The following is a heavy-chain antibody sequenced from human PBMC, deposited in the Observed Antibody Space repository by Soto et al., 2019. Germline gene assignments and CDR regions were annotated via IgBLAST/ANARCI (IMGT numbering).Heavy chain of an antibody. Sequence: ASMQVSCKSSGYSFTSCGITWVRQAPGQGLEWIGWISVYNGNTHYAESLQGRVTMTTDTSTSTAYMELRSLTSDDTAMYYCARDPQYSGSLSGGGDAFDIWGQGTMVTVSS. V-gene: IGHV1-18*01. CDR3: ARDPQYSGSLSGGGDAFDI. CDR1: GYSFTSCG. D-gene: IGHD1-26*01. CDR2: ISVYNGNT. J-gene: IGHJ3*02.